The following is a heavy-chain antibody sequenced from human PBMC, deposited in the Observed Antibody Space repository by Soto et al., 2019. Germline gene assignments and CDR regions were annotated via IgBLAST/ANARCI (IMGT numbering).Heavy chain of an antibody. CDR1: GFTFWGYA. V-gene: IGHV3-23*01. CDR3: ARSSPQICALAPSES. CDR2: INGRGDDT. D-gene: IGHD6-6*01. J-gene: IGHJ4*02. Sequence: VQLLESGGGLVQPGGSLRLSCAASGFTFWGYAMSWVRQPPGKGLEWVPSINGRGDDTYCADSLRGRFTISRDNSKNPLQLQINNLRAHAPARRYCARSSPQICALAPSESWGQGTLV.